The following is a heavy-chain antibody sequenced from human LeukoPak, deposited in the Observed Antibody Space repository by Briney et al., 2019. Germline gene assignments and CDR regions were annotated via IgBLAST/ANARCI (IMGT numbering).Heavy chain of an antibody. D-gene: IGHD2-15*01. J-gene: IGHJ4*02. Sequence: PSETLSLTCAVSGYSISSGYYWGWIRQPPGKGLEWIGSIYHRGSTYYNPSLKSRVTISVDTSKHQFSLKLSSVTAADTAVYYCASSDCSGGSCYFDYWGQGTLVTVSS. V-gene: IGHV4-38-2*01. CDR2: IYHRGST. CDR3: ASSDCSGGSCYFDY. CDR1: GYSISSGYY.